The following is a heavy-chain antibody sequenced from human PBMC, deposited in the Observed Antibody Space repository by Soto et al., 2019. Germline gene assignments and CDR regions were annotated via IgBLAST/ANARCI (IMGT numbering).Heavy chain of an antibody. CDR3: ARGRGCSTGCHNFDY. J-gene: IGHJ4*02. Sequence: EVQPVESGGGLVQPGGSLRLSCAASGFTFSSYWMSWVRQAPGKGLEWVANIKQDGSEKYYVDSVKGRFTISRDNAKNSLYLQMNSLRAEDTAVYYCARGRGCSTGCHNFDYWGQGTLVTVSS. CDR1: GFTFSSYW. CDR2: IKQDGSEK. D-gene: IGHD2-2*01. V-gene: IGHV3-7*01.